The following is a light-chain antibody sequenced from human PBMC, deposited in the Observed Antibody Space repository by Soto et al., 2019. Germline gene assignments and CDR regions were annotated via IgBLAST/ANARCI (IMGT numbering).Light chain of an antibody. Sequence: QSVLTQPPSVSAAPGQRVTISCSVSSSNIGNNYVSWYQQLPGTAPKLLIYDNTKRPSEIPDRFSGSKSATSATLGITGLQTGDEANYYCGSWDSSLSAYVFGTGTKLTVL. CDR2: DNT. V-gene: IGLV1-51*01. J-gene: IGLJ1*01. CDR3: GSWDSSLSAYV. CDR1: SSNIGNNY.